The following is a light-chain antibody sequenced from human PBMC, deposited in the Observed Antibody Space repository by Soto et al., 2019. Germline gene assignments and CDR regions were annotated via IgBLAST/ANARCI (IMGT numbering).Light chain of an antibody. V-gene: IGLV2-23*02. Sequence: QSALTQPASVSGSPGQSITISCTGTSRDVGSYNLVSWYQQHPGKAPKFMIYEVTKRPSGVSNRFSGSKSGNTASLTISGLQAEDEADYYCCSYADSSTWVFGGGTKLTVL. CDR2: EVT. CDR1: SRDVGSYNL. J-gene: IGLJ3*02. CDR3: CSYADSSTWV.